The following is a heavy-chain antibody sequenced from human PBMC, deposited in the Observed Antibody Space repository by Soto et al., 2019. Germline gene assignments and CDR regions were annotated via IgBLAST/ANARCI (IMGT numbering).Heavy chain of an antibody. CDR2: MNPNSGNT. D-gene: IGHD3-22*01. Sequence: ASVKVSCKASGYTFTSYDINWVRQATGQGLEGMGWMNPNSGNTGYAQKFQGRVTMTRNTPISTAYMELSSLRSEDTAVYYCARVPHYYDSSGYYSPHLDYWGQGTLVTVSS. V-gene: IGHV1-8*01. CDR3: ARVPHYYDSSGYYSPHLDY. J-gene: IGHJ4*02. CDR1: GYTFTSYD.